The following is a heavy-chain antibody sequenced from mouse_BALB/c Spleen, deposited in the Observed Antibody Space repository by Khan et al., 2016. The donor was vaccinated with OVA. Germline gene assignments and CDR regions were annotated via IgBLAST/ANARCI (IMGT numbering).Heavy chain of an antibody. Sequence: QVQLQQSGPGLVAPSQSLSITCTISGFSLTSSGVHWVRQPPGKGLEWLVVIWSDGHTTYNSALKSRLSISKDNSKSHVFLKMSSLQTDDAAIYYFDRHGYYGNYGPYYDVWGAGTTVTVSS. CDR3: DRHGYYGNYGPYYDV. CDR1: GFSLTSSG. V-gene: IGHV2-6-1*01. J-gene: IGHJ1*01. D-gene: IGHD2-1*01. CDR2: IWSDGHT.